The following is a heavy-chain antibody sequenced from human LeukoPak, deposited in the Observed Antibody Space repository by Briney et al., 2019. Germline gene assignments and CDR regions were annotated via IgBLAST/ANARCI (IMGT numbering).Heavy chain of an antibody. V-gene: IGHV3-11*01. CDR2: ISSSGSTI. Sequence: PGGSLRLSCAASGFTFSYYYMSWIRQAPGKGLEWVSYISSSGSTIYYADSVKGRFTISRDNAKNSLYLQMNSLRAEDTAVYDCAGSYGDFNLFDPWGQGTTVTVSS. J-gene: IGHJ5*02. CDR3: AGSYGDFNLFDP. CDR1: GFTFSYYY. D-gene: IGHD4-17*01.